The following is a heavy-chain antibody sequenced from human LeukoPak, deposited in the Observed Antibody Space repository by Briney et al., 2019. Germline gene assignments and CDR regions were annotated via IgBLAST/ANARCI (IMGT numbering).Heavy chain of an antibody. Sequence: PSEAPSLTCAGYGGSFSGYYWSWIRQPPGKGLEWIGEINHSGSTNYNPSLKSRVTISVDTSKNQFSLKLSSVTAADTAVYYCARVPVTTFYFDYWGQGTLVTVSS. CDR1: GGSFSGYY. CDR3: ARVPVTTFYFDY. J-gene: IGHJ4*02. V-gene: IGHV4-34*01. D-gene: IGHD4-17*01. CDR2: INHSGST.